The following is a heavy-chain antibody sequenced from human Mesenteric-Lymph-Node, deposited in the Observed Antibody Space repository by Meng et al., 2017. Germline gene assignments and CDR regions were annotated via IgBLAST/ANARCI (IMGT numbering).Heavy chain of an antibody. J-gene: IGHJ4*02. CDR2: IIPIFGTA. CDR3: ARDPVAVALPYYFDY. CDR1: GDTFSSYA. V-gene: IGHV1-69*06. D-gene: IGHD6-19*01. Sequence: SVKVSCKASGDTFSSYAISWVRQAPGQGLEWMGGIIPIFGTATYAQKFQGRVTITADKSTSTAYMELSSLRSEDTAVYYCARDPVAVALPYYFDYWGQGTLVTVSS.